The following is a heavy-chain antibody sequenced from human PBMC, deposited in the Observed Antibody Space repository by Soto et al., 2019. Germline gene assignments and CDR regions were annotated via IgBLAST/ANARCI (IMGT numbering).Heavy chain of an antibody. V-gene: IGHV3-30*18. CDR2: ISYDGSNK. Sequence: GTLRLSCPAPVFTCSRYGMKWVRQAPGKGLEWVALISYDGSNKYYADSVRGRFTISRDNSRNTLYLQMNGLRAEDTAVYYCAKGVGYGMDVWGQGTTVSVSS. J-gene: IGHJ6*02. CDR3: AKGVGYGMDV. CDR1: VFTCSRYG.